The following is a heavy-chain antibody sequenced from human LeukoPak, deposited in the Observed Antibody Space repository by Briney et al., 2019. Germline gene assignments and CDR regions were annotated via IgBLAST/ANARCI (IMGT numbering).Heavy chain of an antibody. Sequence: GGSLRLSCAASGFTFSSYSMNWVRQAPGKGLEWVSYISSSSSTIYYADSVKGRFTISRDNAKNSLYLQTNSLRAEDTAVYYCARSDSSGYFTSENFDYWGQGTLVTVSS. V-gene: IGHV3-48*04. J-gene: IGHJ4*02. D-gene: IGHD3-22*01. CDR3: ARSDSSGYFTSENFDY. CDR1: GFTFSSYS. CDR2: ISSSSSTI.